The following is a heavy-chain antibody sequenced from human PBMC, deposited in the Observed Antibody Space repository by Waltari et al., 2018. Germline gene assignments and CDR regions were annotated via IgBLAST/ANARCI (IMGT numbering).Heavy chain of an antibody. D-gene: IGHD6-19*01. V-gene: IGHV4-59*01. J-gene: IGHJ4*02. Sequence: QVQLQESGPGLVKPSETLSLTCTVSGGSISSYYWSWIRQPPGKGLEWIGYIYYSGSTNYNPSLKSRVTISVDTSKNQFSLKLSSVTAADTAVYYCARVIAVAGYLFDYWGQGTLVTVSS. CDR1: GGSISSYY. CDR3: ARVIAVAGYLFDY. CDR2: IYYSGST.